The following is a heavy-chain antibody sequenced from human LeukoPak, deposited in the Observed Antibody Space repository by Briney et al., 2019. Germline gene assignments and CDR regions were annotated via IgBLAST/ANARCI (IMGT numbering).Heavy chain of an antibody. CDR3: VRGGIRVSGIDAFDI. CDR2: IGIGDDT. D-gene: IGHD5/OR15-5a*01. J-gene: IGHJ3*02. V-gene: IGHV3-13*01. CDR1: GFTFRSYD. Sequence: GGSLRLSCTAPGFTFRSYDMHWVRQLPGGGLEWVSAIGIGDDTHYPDSVKGRFTISRENAKNSLYLQMNTLRDGDTAVYYCVRGGIRVSGIDAFDIWGQGTMVTVSS.